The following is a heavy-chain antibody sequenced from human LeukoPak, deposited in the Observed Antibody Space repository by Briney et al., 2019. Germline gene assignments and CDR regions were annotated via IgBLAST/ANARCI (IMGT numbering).Heavy chain of an antibody. Sequence: GGSLRLSCAASGFTFSSYSMNWVRQAPGKGLEWVSSISSSSSYIYYADSVKGRFTISRDNAKNSLYLQMNSLRAEDTAVYYCAREISGSYYSGYYYYGMDVWGQGTTVTVSS. V-gene: IGHV3-21*01. CDR1: GFTFSSYS. CDR2: ISSSSSYI. D-gene: IGHD1-26*01. J-gene: IGHJ6*02. CDR3: AREISGSYYSGYYYYGMDV.